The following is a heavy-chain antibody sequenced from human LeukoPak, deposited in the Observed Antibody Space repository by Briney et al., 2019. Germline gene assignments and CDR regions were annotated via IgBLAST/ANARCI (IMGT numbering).Heavy chain of an antibody. CDR2: VYPNSGGT. CDR1: GYTFTGYH. V-gene: IGHV1-2*02. D-gene: IGHD4-17*01. CDR3: ARASRPTVTIDPYYFDY. Sequence: PSVKFSCKASGYTFTGYHMHWVRQAPGQGLECMGWVYPNSGGTNSPQKFQGRVTMTRDTSTTTAYMEVSRLTSDDTAVYYCARASRPTVTIDPYYFDYWGQGTLVTVSS. J-gene: IGHJ4*02.